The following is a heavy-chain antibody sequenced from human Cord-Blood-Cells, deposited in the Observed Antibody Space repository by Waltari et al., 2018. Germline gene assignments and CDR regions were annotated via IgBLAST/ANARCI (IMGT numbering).Heavy chain of an antibody. V-gene: IGHV4-31*03. CDR3: ARFGVRGVIIDY. Sequence: GPGLVKPSQTLYLTCTVSGGSISSGGYYWSWIRQHPGKGLEWIGYIYYSGSTYYNPSLKSRVTISVDTSKNQFSLKLSSVTAADTAVYYCARFGVRGVIIDYWGQGTLVTVSS. D-gene: IGHD3-10*01. CDR2: IYYSGST. CDR1: GGSISSGGYY. J-gene: IGHJ4*02.